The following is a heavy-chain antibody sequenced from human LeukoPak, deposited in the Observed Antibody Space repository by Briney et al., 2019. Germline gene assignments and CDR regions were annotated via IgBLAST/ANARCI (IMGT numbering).Heavy chain of an antibody. V-gene: IGHV4-39*02. D-gene: IGHD3-22*01. J-gene: IGHJ3*01. CDR2: IYYSGST. Sequence: SETLSLTCTLSGGSISSSGYYWGWIRQPPGKGLEWIGSIYYSGSTYYNPTLKSRLTISVDTSKNQFYLKQSSVTAADTSVYYCAREDDTSWCDAFDVWGQGTMVTVSS. CDR1: GGSISSSGYY. CDR3: AREDDTSWCDAFDV.